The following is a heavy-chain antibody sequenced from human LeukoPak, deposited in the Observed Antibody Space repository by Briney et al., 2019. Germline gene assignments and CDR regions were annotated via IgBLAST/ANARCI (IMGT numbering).Heavy chain of an antibody. CDR3: ARTYSSSSFRYYYYYYMDV. V-gene: IGHV4-38-2*02. CDR1: GYSISSGYY. CDR2: IYHSGST. J-gene: IGHJ6*03. D-gene: IGHD6-6*01. Sequence: PSETLSLTCTVSGYSISSGYYWGWIRQPPGKGLEWIGSIYHSGSTYYNPSLKSRVTISVDTSKNQFSLKLSSVTAADTAVYYCARTYSSSSFRYYYYYYMDVWGKGTTVTVSS.